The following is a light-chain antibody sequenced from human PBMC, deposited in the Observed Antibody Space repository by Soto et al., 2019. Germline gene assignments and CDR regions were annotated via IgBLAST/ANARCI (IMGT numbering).Light chain of an antibody. CDR1: QSLLCSSNNKNR. Sequence: DIVMTQSPDSLAVSLGSRATINCMASQSLLCSSNNKNRLSWYQQKPGQPPKLLLYWASTRESGVPDRFSGSGSGTDFSLTISSLQAEDVAVYYCQQYYSSPRTFGQGTKVDIK. J-gene: IGKJ1*01. CDR3: QQYYSSPRT. CDR2: WAS. V-gene: IGKV4-1*01.